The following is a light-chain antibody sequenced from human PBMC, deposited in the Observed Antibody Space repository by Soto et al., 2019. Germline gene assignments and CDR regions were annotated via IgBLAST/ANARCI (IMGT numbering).Light chain of an antibody. V-gene: IGLV7-43*01. CDR3: LLYYHSGWM. J-gene: IGLJ3*02. CDR1: SGEVTSGHY. CDR2: STS. Sequence: QSVVTQAPSLTVSPGGTVTISCASSSGEVTSGHYPNWFQQKPGPAPRALIYSTSNQHSWTPARFSGSLLGDKAALTLSGVQPEDEADCYCLLYYHSGWMIGGGTKLTVL.